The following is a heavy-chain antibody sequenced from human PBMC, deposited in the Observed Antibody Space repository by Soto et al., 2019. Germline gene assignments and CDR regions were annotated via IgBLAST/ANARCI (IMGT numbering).Heavy chain of an antibody. CDR2: ISYDGSNK. Sequence: GGSLRLCCAASGFTFSGYGGRRVRQAPGKGLEWVAVISYDGSNKYYADSVKGRFTISRDNSKNTLYLQMNSLRAEDTAVYYCAFMIEVVADTYYYYGMDVWRQGTTVTVSS. D-gene: IGHD2-15*01. V-gene: IGHV3-30*03. CDR1: GFTFSGYG. J-gene: IGHJ6*02. CDR3: AFMIEVVADTYYYYGMDV.